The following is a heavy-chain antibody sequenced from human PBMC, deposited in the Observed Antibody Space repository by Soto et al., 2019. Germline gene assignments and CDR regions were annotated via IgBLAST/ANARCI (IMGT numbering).Heavy chain of an antibody. D-gene: IGHD3-10*01. J-gene: IGHJ5*02. CDR1: GFTVSSNF. Sequence: PGGSLRLSCAASGFTVSSNFMSWVRQAPGKGLEWVAVIWYDGSNKYHADSVKGRFTISRDNSKNTLYLQMNSLRVEDTAVYYCARDHLSYYGSGSIWSPPPPSWFDPWGQGTLVTVSS. V-gene: IGHV3-33*08. CDR3: ARDHLSYYGSGSIWSPPPPSWFDP. CDR2: IWYDGSNK.